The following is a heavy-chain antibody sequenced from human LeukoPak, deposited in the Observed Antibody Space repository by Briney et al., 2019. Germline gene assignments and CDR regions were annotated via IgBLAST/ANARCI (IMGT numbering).Heavy chain of an antibody. Sequence: SETLSLTCGVSGYFVSSGYYWGWIRQPPGKGLEWIGNTYNTGSTYYNPFLKSRVTISVDTSHNQFSLKLSSVTSADTAVYYCASRTTVTNALSFDYWGQGSLVIVSS. V-gene: IGHV4-38-2*01. CDR1: GYFVSSGYY. CDR2: TYNTGST. J-gene: IGHJ4*02. CDR3: ASRTTVTNALSFDY. D-gene: IGHD4-11*01.